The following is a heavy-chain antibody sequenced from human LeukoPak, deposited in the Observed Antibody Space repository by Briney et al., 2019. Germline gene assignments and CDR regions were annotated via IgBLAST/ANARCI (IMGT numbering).Heavy chain of an antibody. J-gene: IGHJ4*02. Sequence: SETLSLTCTVSGGSISSSSYYWGWIRQPPGRGLEWIGSIYYSGSTYYNPSLKSRVTISVDTSKNQFSLKLTSVTAADTAVYYCARVPDCGGDCYPSYFDYWGQGTLVTVSS. V-gene: IGHV4-39*07. CDR3: ARVPDCGGDCYPSYFDY. CDR2: IYYSGST. CDR1: GGSISSSSYY. D-gene: IGHD2-21*02.